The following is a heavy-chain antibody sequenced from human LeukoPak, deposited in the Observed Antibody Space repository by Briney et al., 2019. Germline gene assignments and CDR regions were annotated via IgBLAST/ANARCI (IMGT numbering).Heavy chain of an antibody. J-gene: IGHJ4*02. CDR2: IYYSGST. CDR1: GVSISSYY. CDR3: ARGYYDFWSGYYNGRFDY. Sequence: SETLSLTCTVSGVSISSYYWSWIRQPPGKGLEWIGYIYYSGSTNYNPSLKSRVTISVDTSKNQFSLKLSSVTAADTAVYYCARGYYDFWSGYYNGRFDYWGQGTLVTVSS. D-gene: IGHD3-3*01. V-gene: IGHV4-59*01.